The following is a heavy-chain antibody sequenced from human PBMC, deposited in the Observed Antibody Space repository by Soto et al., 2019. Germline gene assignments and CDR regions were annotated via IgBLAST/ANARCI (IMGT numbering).Heavy chain of an antibody. V-gene: IGHV1-69*06. J-gene: IGHJ5*02. CDR2: IIPIFGTA. CDR3: ARVGSGWYRGVNWFDP. D-gene: IGHD6-19*01. Sequence: QVQLVQSGAEVKKPGSSVKVSCKASGGTFSSYVISWVRQAPGQGLEWMGGIIPIFGTANYAQKFQGRVTITADKSTSTAYMELSSLRSEDTAVYYCARVGSGWYRGVNWFDPWGQGTLVTVSS. CDR1: GGTFSSYV.